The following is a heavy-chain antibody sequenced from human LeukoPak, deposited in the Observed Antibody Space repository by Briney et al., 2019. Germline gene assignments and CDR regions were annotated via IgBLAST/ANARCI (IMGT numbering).Heavy chain of an antibody. J-gene: IGHJ4*02. CDR1: GFTFSDHH. Sequence: GGSLRPSCAASGFTFSDHHMDWVRQAPGKGLEWVGRTRNIANSYTTEYAASVKGRFTISRDDSKNSLYLQMNSLKTEDTAVYYCAYGSGSYYDMYYFDYWGQGTLVTVSS. V-gene: IGHV3-72*01. CDR3: AYGSGSYYDMYYFDY. D-gene: IGHD3-10*01. CDR2: TRNIANSYTT.